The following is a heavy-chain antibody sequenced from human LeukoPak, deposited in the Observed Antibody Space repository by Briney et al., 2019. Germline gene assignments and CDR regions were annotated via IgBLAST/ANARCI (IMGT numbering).Heavy chain of an antibody. J-gene: IGHJ4*02. D-gene: IGHD4-17*01. CDR2: IYYSGST. CDR1: GGSISSYY. Sequence: SETLSLTCTVSGGSISSYYWSWIRQPPGKGLEWVGYIYYSGSTNYNPSLKSRVTISVDTSKNQFSLKLSSVTAADTAVYYCARADLSLYGDYEGAYFDYWGQGTLVTVSS. CDR3: ARADLSLYGDYEGAYFDY. V-gene: IGHV4-59*01.